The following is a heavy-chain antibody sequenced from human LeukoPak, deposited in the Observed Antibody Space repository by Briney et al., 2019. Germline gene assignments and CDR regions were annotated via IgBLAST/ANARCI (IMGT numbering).Heavy chain of an antibody. CDR2: IYTSDSDT. V-gene: IGHV5-51*01. D-gene: IGHD2-15*01. J-gene: IGHJ3*01. CDR3: ARQSVVAGDFDV. CDR1: GYSFIAYW. Sequence: AESMKISSKGSGYSFIAYWIGWVRQMPRKDLEWMGIIYTSDSDTRYTPSFQGQVTFSADKAISTAYLQWSSLKASDTAMYYCARQSVVAGDFDVWGQGTMVTVSS.